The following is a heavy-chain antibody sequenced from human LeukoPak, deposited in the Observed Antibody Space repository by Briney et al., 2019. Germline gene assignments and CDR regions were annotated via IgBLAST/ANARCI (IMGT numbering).Heavy chain of an antibody. CDR1: GFPFSDYP. V-gene: IGHV3-30-3*01. J-gene: IGHJ5*02. Sequence: PGRSLRLYCAASGFPFSDYPMDWVRQSPGKGLEWVAIISSDGSNKYYADSVKGRFTISRDNSKNTLYLQMSSLRAEDTAVYYCVRETLGWFDPWGQGTLVTVSS. CDR3: VRETLGWFDP. CDR2: ISSDGSNK.